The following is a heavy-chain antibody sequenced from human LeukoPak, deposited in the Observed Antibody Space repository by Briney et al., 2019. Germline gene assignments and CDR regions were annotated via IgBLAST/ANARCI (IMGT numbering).Heavy chain of an antibody. V-gene: IGHV1-2*02. CDR3: ARDKHPHYYYDSSSYCDY. D-gene: IGHD3-22*01. CDR1: GYTFTGYY. J-gene: IGHJ4*02. Sequence: GASVKVSCKASGYTFTGYYMHWVRQAPGQGLEWMGWINPNSGGTNYAQKFQGRVTMTRDTSISTAYMELSRLRSDDTAVYYCARDKHPHYYYDSSSYCDYWGQGTLVTVSS. CDR2: INPNSGGT.